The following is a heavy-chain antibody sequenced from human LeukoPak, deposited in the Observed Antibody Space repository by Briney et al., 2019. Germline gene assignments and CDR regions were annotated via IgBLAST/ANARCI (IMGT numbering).Heavy chain of an antibody. CDR1: GFTFSSYS. V-gene: IGHV3-21*01. CDR2: ISSSSSYI. D-gene: IGHD2-8*01. J-gene: IGHJ5*02. Sequence: PGGSLRLSCAASGFTFSSYSMNWVRQTPGMGLEWVSSISSSSSYIYYADSVKGRFTISRDNAKNSLYLQMNSLRAEDTAVYYCAREGYAIWFDPWGQGTLVTVSS. CDR3: AREGYAIWFDP.